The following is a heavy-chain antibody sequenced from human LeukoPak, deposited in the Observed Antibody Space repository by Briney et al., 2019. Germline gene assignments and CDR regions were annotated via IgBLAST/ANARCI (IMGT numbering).Heavy chain of an antibody. CDR3: ARVLGGGHRSYYYYYGMDV. D-gene: IGHD4-23*01. J-gene: IGHJ6*02. Sequence: PSETLSLTCAVYGGSLTDYYWAWIRQPPGKGLEWIGEINHSGSTNYSPSLKSRVTISLDTSNNQFFLKLNSVTAADTAVYYCARVLGGGHRSYYYYYGMDVWGQGTTVTVSS. V-gene: IGHV4-34*01. CDR1: GGSLTDYY. CDR2: INHSGST.